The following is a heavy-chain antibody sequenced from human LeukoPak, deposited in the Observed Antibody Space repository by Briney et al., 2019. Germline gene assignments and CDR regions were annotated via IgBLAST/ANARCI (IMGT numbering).Heavy chain of an antibody. CDR3: AREGFDSYGTTKDAFDV. Sequence: PGGSLRLSCAASGFSFSSNWMSWVRQAPGKGLEWVAAINQDGSEKYYVDSVKGRFTISRDNAKNSLYLQMNSLRVEDTAVYYCAREGFDSYGTTKDAFDVWGQGTMVTVSS. V-gene: IGHV3-7*05. CDR2: INQDGSEK. CDR1: GFSFSSNW. D-gene: IGHD5-18*01. J-gene: IGHJ3*01.